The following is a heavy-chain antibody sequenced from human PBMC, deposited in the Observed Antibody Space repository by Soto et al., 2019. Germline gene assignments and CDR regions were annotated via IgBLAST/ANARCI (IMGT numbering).Heavy chain of an antibody. D-gene: IGHD1-1*01. CDR1: GFSFSGKNY. V-gene: IGHV3-53*01. CDR3: AAWLQREHAFDI. J-gene: IGHJ3*02. CDR2: LYSSDGT. Sequence: GGSLRLSCAASGFSFSGKNYLTWVRQAPGKGLEWVSALYSSDGTYYADSVKGRFSVSRDNSKNTFYLQLHSLRPEDTALYFCAAWLQREHAFDIWGLGTMVTVSS.